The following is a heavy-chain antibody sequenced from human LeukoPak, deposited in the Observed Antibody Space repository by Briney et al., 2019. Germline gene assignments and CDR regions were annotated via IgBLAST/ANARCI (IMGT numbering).Heavy chain of an antibody. CDR3: ARHYSSVVALNWFDP. J-gene: IGHJ5*02. CDR1: GGSFSGYY. CDR2: INHSGST. D-gene: IGHD2-21*01. Sequence: PSETLSLTCAVYGGSFSGYYWSWIRQPPGKGLEWIGEINHSGSTNYNPSLKSRVTISVDTSKNQFSLKLSSVTAADTAVYYCARHYSSVVALNWFDPWGQGTLVTVSS. V-gene: IGHV4-34*01.